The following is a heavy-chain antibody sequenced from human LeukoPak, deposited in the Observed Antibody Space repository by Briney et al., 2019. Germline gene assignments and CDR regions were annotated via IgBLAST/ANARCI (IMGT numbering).Heavy chain of an antibody. V-gene: IGHV4-39*01. J-gene: IGHJ4*02. D-gene: IGHD3-22*01. CDR2: IYYSGST. CDR1: GGSISRSSYY. Sequence: SETLSPTCTVSGGSISRSSYYWGWIRQPPGKGLDWIGSIYYSGSTYYNPSLKSRFTISVDTSKNQFSLKLSSVTAADTAVYYCVNYYDSSDYQQPNHFDYWGQGTLVTVSS. CDR3: VNYYDSSDYQQPNHFDY.